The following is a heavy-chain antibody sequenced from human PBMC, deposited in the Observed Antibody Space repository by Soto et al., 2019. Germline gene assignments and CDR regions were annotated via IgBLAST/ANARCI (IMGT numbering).Heavy chain of an antibody. D-gene: IGHD4-4*01. CDR1: GFTFSSYW. CDR2: INSDGSST. CDR3: ASSTYSGTTGYFDY. V-gene: IGHV3-74*01. Sequence: GGSLRLSCAASGFTFSSYWMHWVRQAPGKGLVWVSRINSDGSSTSYADSVKGRFTISRDNAKNTLYLQMNSLRAEDTAVYYCASSTYSGTTGYFDYWGQGTLAIVSS. J-gene: IGHJ4*02.